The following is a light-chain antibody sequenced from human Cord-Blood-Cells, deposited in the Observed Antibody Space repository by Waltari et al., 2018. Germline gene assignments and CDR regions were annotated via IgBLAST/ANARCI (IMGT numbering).Light chain of an antibody. CDR1: SSNIGAGYD. Sequence: QSVLTQPPSVSGAPGPRVTISCTGSSSNIGAGYDVPWYQQLPGTAPKLLIYGNSNRPSGVPDRFSGSKSGTSASLAITGLQAEDEADYYCQSYDSSLSWVFGGGTKLTVL. J-gene: IGLJ3*02. V-gene: IGLV1-40*01. CDR2: GNS. CDR3: QSYDSSLSWV.